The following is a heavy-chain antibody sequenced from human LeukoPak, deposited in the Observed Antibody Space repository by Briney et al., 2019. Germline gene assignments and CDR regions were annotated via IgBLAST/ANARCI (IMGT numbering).Heavy chain of an antibody. D-gene: IGHD1-7*01. V-gene: IGHV3-23*01. CDR1: GFTFSSYA. J-gene: IGHJ4*02. CDR3: AKGYNRNYSYYFDY. CDR2: ISGSGGST. Sequence: PGGSLRLSCAASGFTFSSYAMSWVRQAPGKGLEWVSAISGSGGSTYYADSVKGRFTISRDNAKNSLYLQMNSLRAEDTAVYYCAKGYNRNYSYYFDYWGQGTLVTVSS.